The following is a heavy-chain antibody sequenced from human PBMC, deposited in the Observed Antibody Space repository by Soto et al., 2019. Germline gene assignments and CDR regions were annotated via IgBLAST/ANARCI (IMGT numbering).Heavy chain of an antibody. D-gene: IGHD3-16*01. CDR1: GYTFTGYY. J-gene: IGHJ3*02. Sequence: ASVKVSCKASGYTFTGYYMHWVRQAPGQGLEWMGWINPNSGGTNYAQKFQGWVTMTRDTSISTAYMELSRLRSDDTAVYYCARDPTFGGVAGAFDIWGQGTMVTVSS. CDR3: ARDPTFGGVAGAFDI. V-gene: IGHV1-2*04. CDR2: INPNSGGT.